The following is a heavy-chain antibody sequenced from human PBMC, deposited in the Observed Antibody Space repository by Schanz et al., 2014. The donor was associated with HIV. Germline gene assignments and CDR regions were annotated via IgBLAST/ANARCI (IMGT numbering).Heavy chain of an antibody. CDR3: ARDPARTYAPWSGYWSGMDV. V-gene: IGHV3-30-3*01. CDR2: ISYDGRSH. Sequence: QVQGVESGGGVVQPGRSLRLSCAGSGFTFSSYAMHWVRQAPGKGLERVAFISYDGRSHYSAESVKGRITISRDNSKKPLYLQVHNLPASHTAVYYCARDPARTYAPWSGYWSGMDVWVPGTTVIVS. CDR1: GFTFSSYA. J-gene: IGHJ6*02. D-gene: IGHD3-3*01.